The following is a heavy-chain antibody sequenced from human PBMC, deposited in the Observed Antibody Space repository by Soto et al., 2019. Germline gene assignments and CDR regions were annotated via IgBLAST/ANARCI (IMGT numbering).Heavy chain of an antibody. Sequence: QLQLQESGSGLVKPSQTLSLTCAVSGGSISSGGSFWSWIRQPPGKGLEWIGYIYHSGSTYYNPSPKRPVTRSVDRSTNQFSLKLSSVTAADTAVYYCAGGIAARPLGYWGQGTLVTVSS. D-gene: IGHD6-6*01. CDR3: AGGIAARPLGY. CDR1: GGSISSGGSF. V-gene: IGHV4-30-2*01. CDR2: IYHSGST. J-gene: IGHJ4*02.